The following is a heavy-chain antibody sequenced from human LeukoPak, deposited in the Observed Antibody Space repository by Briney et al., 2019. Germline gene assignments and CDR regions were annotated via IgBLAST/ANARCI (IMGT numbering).Heavy chain of an antibody. J-gene: IGHJ5*02. CDR1: GYTFTNYD. CDR3: ARDQDIVVVVAALRQREMGGFDP. V-gene: IGHV1-8*01. Sequence: ASVNVSFKAAGYTFTNYDINWVRQATGQGPEWMGWMNPKSGNTGYAQKFQGSVTMTRNTSISTAYMGLSSLRSDDTAVYYCARDQDIVVVVAALRQREMGGFDPWGQGTLVTVSS. CDR2: MNPKSGNT. D-gene: IGHD2-15*01.